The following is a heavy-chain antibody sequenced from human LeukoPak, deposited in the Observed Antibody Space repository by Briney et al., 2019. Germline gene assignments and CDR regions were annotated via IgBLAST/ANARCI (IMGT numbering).Heavy chain of an antibody. V-gene: IGHV3-23*01. CDR1: GFTFSSYA. CDR2: ISGSGGST. CDR3: AKYGASQLYTAMAY. D-gene: IGHD5-18*01. J-gene: IGHJ4*02. Sequence: GGSLRLSCAASGFTFSSYAMSWVRQAPGKGLEWVSAISGSGGSTYYADSVKGRFTISRDNSKNTLYLQMNSLRAEDTAVYYCAKYGASQLYTAMAYWGQGTLVTVSS.